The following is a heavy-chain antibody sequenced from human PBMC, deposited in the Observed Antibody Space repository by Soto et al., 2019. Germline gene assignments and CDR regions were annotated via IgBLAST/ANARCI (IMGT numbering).Heavy chain of an antibody. CDR3: ARGRYGDY. Sequence: QVHLVQSGAEVKKPGASVKVSCKCSGYTFTSYGITWVRQAPGQGLEWMGWISAHNDNTDYAQKLQGRVTVTRDTSTSTAYMELRSLRSADPAVYYCARGRYGDYWGQGALVTVSS. CDR2: ISAHNDNT. CDR1: GYTFTSYG. J-gene: IGHJ4*02. D-gene: IGHD1-1*01. V-gene: IGHV1-18*01.